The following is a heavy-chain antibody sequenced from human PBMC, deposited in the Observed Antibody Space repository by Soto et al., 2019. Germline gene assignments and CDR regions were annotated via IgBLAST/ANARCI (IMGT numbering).Heavy chain of an antibody. V-gene: IGHV4-38-2*02. CDR1: GYSIRDGYF. J-gene: IGHJ4*02. CDR3: ARDAGTYRYYFDY. Sequence: PSETLSLTCAVSGYSIRDGYFWAWIRQPPGEGLEWIGTIYHSGNTFYNPSLRGRVTMSLDTSNNHYSLSLRSLTAADTAVYYCARDAGTYRYYFDYWGQGTFVTVSS. CDR2: IYHSGNT.